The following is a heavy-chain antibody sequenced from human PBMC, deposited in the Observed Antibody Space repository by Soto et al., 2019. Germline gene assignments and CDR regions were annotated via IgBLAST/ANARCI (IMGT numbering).Heavy chain of an antibody. CDR2: IGGTSGST. Sequence: GGSLRLSCAASGFTFSSYVMSWARQAPGKGLEWVSAIGGTSGSTYYADSVKGRFTISRDNSKNTMYLQMNSLRAEDTAVYYCAKRRGEGYFDYWGQGTLVTVSS. D-gene: IGHD3-16*01. CDR3: AKRRGEGYFDY. V-gene: IGHV3-23*01. CDR1: GFTFSSYV. J-gene: IGHJ4*02.